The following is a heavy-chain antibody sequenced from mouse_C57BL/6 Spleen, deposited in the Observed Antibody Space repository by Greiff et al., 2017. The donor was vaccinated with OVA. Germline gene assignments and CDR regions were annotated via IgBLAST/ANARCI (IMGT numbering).Heavy chain of an antibody. J-gene: IGHJ4*01. D-gene: IGHD1-1*01. V-gene: IGHV1-62-2*01. CDR3: ARHEAYYYGSSSYAMDY. CDR2: FYPGSGSI. Sequence: VMLVESGAELVKPGASVKLSCKASGYTFTEYTIHWVKQRSGQGLEWIGWFYPGSGSIKYNEKFKDKATLTADKSSSTVYMELSRLTSEDSAVYFCARHEAYYYGSSSYAMDYWGQGTSVTVSS. CDR1: GYTFTEYT.